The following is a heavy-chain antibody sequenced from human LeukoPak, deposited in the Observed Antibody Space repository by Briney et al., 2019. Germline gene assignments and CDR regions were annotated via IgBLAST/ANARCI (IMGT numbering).Heavy chain of an antibody. J-gene: IGHJ4*02. Sequence: PGGSLRLSCAVSGFTLNSNAMCWVRQAPGKGLEWGSGISRMGFTTYYADSVKGRFTISRDTSKNTLYLQMNTLRPDDTAVYYCAKEEVPNDYWGQGTLVTVSS. CDR1: GFTLNSNA. CDR2: ISRMGFTT. D-gene: IGHD2-2*01. CDR3: AKEEVPNDY. V-gene: IGHV3-23*01.